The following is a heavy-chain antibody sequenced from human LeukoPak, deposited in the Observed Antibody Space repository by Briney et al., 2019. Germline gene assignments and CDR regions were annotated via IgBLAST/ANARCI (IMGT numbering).Heavy chain of an antibody. CDR3: ARDPLFGALDI. CDR1: GGSISSYY. V-gene: IGHV4-59*01. J-gene: IGHJ3*02. D-gene: IGHD3-3*01. CDR2: IYYSGST. Sequence: PSETLSLTCTVSGGSISSYYWSWIRQPPGKGLEWIGYIYYSGSTNYNPSHKSRVTISVDTSKNQFSLKLSSVTAADTAVHYCARDPLFGALDIWGQGTMVTVSS.